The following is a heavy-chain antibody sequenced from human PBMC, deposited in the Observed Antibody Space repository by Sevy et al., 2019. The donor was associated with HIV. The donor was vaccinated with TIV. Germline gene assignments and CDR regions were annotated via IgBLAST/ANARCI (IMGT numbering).Heavy chain of an antibody. CDR3: ARDSRGSIFGLVIEFDY. J-gene: IGHJ4*02. Sequence: GGSLRLSCAASGFTFSSYSMNWVRQAPGKGLEWVSYISSSSSTIYYADSVKGRFTISRDNAKNSLYMQMNSLRDEDTDVYYCARDSRGSIFGLVIEFDYWGQGTLVTVSS. CDR2: ISSSSSTI. V-gene: IGHV3-48*02. CDR1: GFTFSSYS. D-gene: IGHD3-3*01.